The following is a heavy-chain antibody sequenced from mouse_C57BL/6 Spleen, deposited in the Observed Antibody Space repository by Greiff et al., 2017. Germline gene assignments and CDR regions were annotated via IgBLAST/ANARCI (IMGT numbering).Heavy chain of an antibody. CDR1: GFTFSNYW. CDR2: IRLKSDNYAT. CDR3: TGGNYYGYDEDYFDY. Sequence: EVKLVESGGGLVQPGGSMKLSCVASGFTFSNYWMNWVRQSPEKGLEWVAQIRLKSDNYATHYAVSVIGRFTISRDDSKSSFYLQINNLRAEDTGIYYSTGGNYYGYDEDYFDYWGQGTTLTVSS. J-gene: IGHJ2*01. V-gene: IGHV6-3*01. D-gene: IGHD2-2*01.